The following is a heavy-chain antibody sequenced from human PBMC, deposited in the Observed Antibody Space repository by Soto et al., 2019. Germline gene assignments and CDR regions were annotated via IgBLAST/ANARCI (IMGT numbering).Heavy chain of an antibody. Sequence: QVQLVQSGAEVKKPGSSVKVSCKASGGTFSSYAISWVRQAPGQGLEWMGGIIPIFGTANYAQKFQGRVKITADESTSTAYMELSSLRSEDTAVYYCARGGIAAAGGPYYYYGMDVWGQGTTVTVSS. CDR1: GGTFSSYA. V-gene: IGHV1-69*12. CDR3: ARGGIAAAGGPYYYYGMDV. D-gene: IGHD6-13*01. CDR2: IIPIFGTA. J-gene: IGHJ6*02.